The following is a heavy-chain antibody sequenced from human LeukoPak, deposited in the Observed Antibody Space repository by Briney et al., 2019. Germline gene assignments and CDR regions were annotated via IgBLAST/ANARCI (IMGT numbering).Heavy chain of an antibody. J-gene: IGHJ4*02. Sequence: GASLKISCKGSGYSFTSYWIGWVRRMPGKGLEWMGIIYPGDSDTRYSPSFQGQVTISADKSISTAYLQWSSLKASDTAMYYCARHETYYDILTNFGVYYFDYWGQGTLVTVSS. CDR3: ARHETYYDILTNFGVYYFDY. CDR2: IYPGDSDT. CDR1: GYSFTSYW. V-gene: IGHV5-51*01. D-gene: IGHD3-9*01.